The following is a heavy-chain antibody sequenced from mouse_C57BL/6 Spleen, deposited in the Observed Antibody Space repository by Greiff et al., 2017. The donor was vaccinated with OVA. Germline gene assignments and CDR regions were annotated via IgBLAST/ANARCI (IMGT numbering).Heavy chain of an antibody. CDR2: IYPGSGST. J-gene: IGHJ2*01. D-gene: IGHD1-1*01. Sequence: QVQLQQPGAELVKPGASVKMSCKASGYTFTSYWITWVKQRPGQGLEWIGDIYPGSGSTNYNEKFKSKATLTVDTSSSTAYMQLSSLTSEDSAVYYCARGEDYGTGFDYWGQGTTLTVSS. V-gene: IGHV1-55*01. CDR1: GYTFTSYW. CDR3: ARGEDYGTGFDY.